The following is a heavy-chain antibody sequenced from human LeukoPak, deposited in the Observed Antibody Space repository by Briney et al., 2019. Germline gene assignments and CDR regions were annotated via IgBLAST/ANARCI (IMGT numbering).Heavy chain of an antibody. D-gene: IGHD3-22*01. CDR3: ARADSSGYYLAFDI. J-gene: IGHJ3*02. Sequence: SETLSLTCTVSGGSISSYYWSWIRQPPGKGLEWIGYIYYSGSTNYNPSLKSRVTISVDTSKNQFSLKLSSVTAADTAVCYCARADSSGYYLAFDIWGQGTMVTVSS. CDR2: IYYSGST. V-gene: IGHV4-59*01. CDR1: GGSISSYY.